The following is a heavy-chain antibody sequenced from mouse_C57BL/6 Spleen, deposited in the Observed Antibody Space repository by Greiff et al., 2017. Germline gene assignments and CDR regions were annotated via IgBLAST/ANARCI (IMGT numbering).Heavy chain of an antibody. CDR3: ARKGGDYDEFAY. CDR2: IYPRSGNT. Sequence: QVQLQQSGAELARPGASVKLSCKASGYTFTSYGISWVKQRTGQGLEWIGEIYPRSGNTYYNEKFKGKATLTADKSSSTAYMELRSLTSEDSAVYFCARKGGDYDEFAYWGQGTLVTVSA. J-gene: IGHJ3*01. CDR1: GYTFTSYG. D-gene: IGHD2-4*01. V-gene: IGHV1-81*01.